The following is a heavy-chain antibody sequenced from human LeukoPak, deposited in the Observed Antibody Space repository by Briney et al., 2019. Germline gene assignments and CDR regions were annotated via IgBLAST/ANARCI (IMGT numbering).Heavy chain of an antibody. CDR2: ICYYGSNK. V-gene: IGHV3-33*08. CDR3: ARDQATPNTGGVFDI. D-gene: IGHD2-8*02. J-gene: IGHJ3*02. Sequence: PGWSLRLSCAASGFTFSNFWMHWVRQAPAKGREWVAFICYYGSNKYYADSVTGRFTLSRDNSKHTLYLQMNRLRAEDTAVYYCARDQATPNTGGVFDIWGQGTMVPVSS. CDR1: GFTFSNFW.